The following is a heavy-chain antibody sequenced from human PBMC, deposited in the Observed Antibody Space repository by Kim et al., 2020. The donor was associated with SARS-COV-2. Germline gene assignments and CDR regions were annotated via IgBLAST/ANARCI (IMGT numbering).Heavy chain of an antibody. CDR3: AREDIVVVPTIDY. D-gene: IGHD2-2*01. V-gene: IGHV3-33*01. J-gene: IGHJ4*02. Sequence: YADSVKGRFTISRDKSKNTLYLQMNSLRAEDTAMYYCAREDIVVVPTIDYWGQGTLVTVSS.